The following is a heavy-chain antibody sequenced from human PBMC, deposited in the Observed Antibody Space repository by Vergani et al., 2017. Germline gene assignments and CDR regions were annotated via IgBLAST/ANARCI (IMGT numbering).Heavy chain of an antibody. CDR3: VRAGDGSNVVDY. D-gene: IGHD5-24*01. CDR2: INPIFGTA. CDR1: GYTFTSYY. J-gene: IGHJ4*02. V-gene: IGHV1-46*01. Sequence: QVQLVQSGAEVKKPGASVKVSCKASGYTFTSYYMHWVRQAPGQGLEWMGIINPIFGTANYAQKFQGRVTITAAEHTSTAYMELSSLGYEDTAVYYGVRAGDGSNVVDYWGQGTLVTVSS.